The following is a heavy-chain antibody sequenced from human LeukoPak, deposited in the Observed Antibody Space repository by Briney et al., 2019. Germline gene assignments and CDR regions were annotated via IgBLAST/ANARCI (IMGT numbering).Heavy chain of an antibody. CDR1: GFTFSSYW. V-gene: IGHV3-7*01. Sequence: GGSLRLSCAASGFTFSSYWMSWVRQAPGKGLEWVANINQDGSEEYCVDSVKGGFTISRDNAKNSLYLQMNSLRAEDTAVYYCARDRNYGDYHLYYYYGMDVWGQGTTVTVSS. D-gene: IGHD4-17*01. CDR3: ARDRNYGDYHLYYYYGMDV. J-gene: IGHJ6*02. CDR2: INQDGSEE.